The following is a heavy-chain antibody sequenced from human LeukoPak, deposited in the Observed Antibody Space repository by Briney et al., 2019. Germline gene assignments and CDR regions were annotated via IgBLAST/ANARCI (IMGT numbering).Heavy chain of an antibody. J-gene: IGHJ3*02. V-gene: IGHV1-69*13. CDR3: AKAMGSNWNYDQVDAFDI. CDR2: IIPIFGTA. Sequence: GASVKVSCKASGGTFSSYAISWVRQAPGQGLEWMGGIIPIFGTANYAQKFQGRVTITADESTSTAYMELSSLRSEDTAVYYCAKAMGSNWNYDQVDAFDIWGQGTMVTVSS. D-gene: IGHD1-7*01. CDR1: GGTFSSYA.